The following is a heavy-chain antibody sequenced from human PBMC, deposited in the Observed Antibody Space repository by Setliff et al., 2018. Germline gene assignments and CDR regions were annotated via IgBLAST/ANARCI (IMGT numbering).Heavy chain of an antibody. J-gene: IGHJ4*02. D-gene: IGHD3-22*01. V-gene: IGHV1-18*01. CDR2: INNYSFKT. Sequence: ASVKVSCKTSGYTFTNYGITWVRQAPGQGLEWMGWINNYSFKTNYPPKFLGRVTVTTDTSTGTAYMELGSLTSDDTAIYYCARINFYVSSGYYYAPDYWGQGTLVTVSS. CDR1: GYTFTNYG. CDR3: ARINFYVSSGYYYAPDY.